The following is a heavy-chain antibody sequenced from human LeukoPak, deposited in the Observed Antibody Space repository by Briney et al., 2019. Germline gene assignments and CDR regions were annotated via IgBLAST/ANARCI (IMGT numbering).Heavy chain of an antibody. CDR1: GGTFSSYA. Sequence: GASVKVSCKASGGTFSSYAISWVRQAPGQGLEWMGGIIPIFGTANYAQKFQGRVTMTRDTSISTAYMELSRLRSDDTAVYYCARDWATVTTLGGRKGVSNPVVDWGQGTLVTVSS. J-gene: IGHJ4*02. CDR3: ARDWATVTTLGGRKGVSNPVVD. D-gene: IGHD4-17*01. V-gene: IGHV1-69*05. CDR2: IIPIFGTA.